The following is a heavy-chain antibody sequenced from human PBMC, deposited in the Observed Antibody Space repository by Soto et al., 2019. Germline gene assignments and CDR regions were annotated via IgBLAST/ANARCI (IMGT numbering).Heavy chain of an antibody. CDR1: DGSMNSDSSY. CDR2: INHSGST. J-gene: IGHJ4*02. D-gene: IGHD3-22*01. Sequence: SETLSLTCRVSDGSMNSDSSYWGWIRQPPGKGLEWIGVINHSGSTYHNLSLKGRVTMSVDASRNQFSLKLTSMTAAGTAVYYCARLGGYVSVGYYYLWDSWGQGTLVTVSS. CDR3: ARLGGYVSVGYYYLWDS. V-gene: IGHV4-39*01.